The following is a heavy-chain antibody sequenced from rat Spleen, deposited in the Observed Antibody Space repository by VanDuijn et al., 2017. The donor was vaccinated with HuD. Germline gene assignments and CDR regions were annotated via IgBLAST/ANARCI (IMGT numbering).Heavy chain of an antibody. CDR3: VRERFGVGG. Sequence: EVKLVESGGGLVQPGRSLKLSCAASGFNFNDYWMGWVRQAPGKGLEWIGEINKDSRTRKYTPSLKDKFTISRDNAQNTLYLQMSKLGSEDTAIYYGVRERFGVGGWGQGVMVTVSS. V-gene: IGHV4-2*01. D-gene: IGHD4-3*01. CDR2: INKDSRTR. J-gene: IGHJ2*01. CDR1: GFNFNDYW.